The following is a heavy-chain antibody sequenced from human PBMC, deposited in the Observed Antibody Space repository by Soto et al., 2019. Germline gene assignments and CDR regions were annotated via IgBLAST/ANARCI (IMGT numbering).Heavy chain of an antibody. CDR3: ARVLLPDLYYYYYYMDV. V-gene: IGHV3-7*01. J-gene: IGHJ6*03. D-gene: IGHD2-21*02. CDR2: IKQDGSEK. CDR1: GFTFSSYW. Sequence: GGSLRLSCAASGFTFSSYWMGWVRQAPGKGLEWVANIKQDGSEKYYVDSVKGRFTISRDNAKNSLYLQMNSLRAEDTAVYYCARVLLPDLYYYYYYMDVWGKGTTVTVSS.